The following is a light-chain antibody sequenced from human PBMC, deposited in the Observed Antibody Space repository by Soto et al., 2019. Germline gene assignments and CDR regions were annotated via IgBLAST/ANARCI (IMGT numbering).Light chain of an antibody. J-gene: IGLJ3*02. CDR3: SSYTSSSTVV. CDR2: DVS. V-gene: IGLV2-14*01. Sequence: QSVLTQPASVSGSPGQSITISCTGTSSDVGGYDYVSWYQQHPAKATKLMIYDVSNRPSGVSNRFSGSKSGNTASLTISGLQAEDEADYYCSSYTSSSTVVFGGGTKVTVL. CDR1: SSDVGGYDY.